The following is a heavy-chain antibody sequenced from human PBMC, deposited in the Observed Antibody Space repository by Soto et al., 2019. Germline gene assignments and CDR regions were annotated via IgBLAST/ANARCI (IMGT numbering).Heavy chain of an antibody. V-gene: IGHV3-15*01. CDR1: GFTFSNAW. CDR2: IKSKTDGGTT. CDR3: TTVLSSSPKFLDAFDI. J-gene: IGHJ3*02. Sequence: GGSLRLSCAASGFTFSNAWMSWVRQAPGKGLEWVGRIKSKTDGGTTDYAAPVKGRFTISRDESKNTLYLQMNSLKTEDTAVYYCTTVLSSSPKFLDAFDIWGQGTMVTVSS. D-gene: IGHD6-6*01.